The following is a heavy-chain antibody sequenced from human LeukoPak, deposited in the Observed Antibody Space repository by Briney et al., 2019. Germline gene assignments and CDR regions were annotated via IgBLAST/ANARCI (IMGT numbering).Heavy chain of an antibody. CDR2: IYYSGST. V-gene: IGHV4-59*08. D-gene: IGHD1-26*01. J-gene: IGHJ4*02. CDR3: ARHARPVGGTTGFDY. Sequence: PSETLSLTCPVSGGSISSYYWGWIRQPPGEGLEWIGYIYYSGSTNYNPSLKSRVTISVDTSKNQFSLKLSSVTAADTAVYYCARHARPVGGTTGFDYWGQGTLVTVSS. CDR1: GGSISSYY.